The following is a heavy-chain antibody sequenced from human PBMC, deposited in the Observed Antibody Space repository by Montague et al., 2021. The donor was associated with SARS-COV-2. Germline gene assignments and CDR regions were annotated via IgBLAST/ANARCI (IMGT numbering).Heavy chain of an antibody. Sequence: SETLSLTSTVSGGSIRTSNYYWVWIRQPPGKGLDWIGSIYYSGSTYYNPSLKSRVTLSVDTSKNQFSLKLSSVTAADTAVYYCAMRGGALDAFDIWGQGTMVIVSS. V-gene: IGHV4-39*01. D-gene: IGHD4-17*01. CDR3: AMRGGALDAFDI. CDR1: GGSIRTSNYY. J-gene: IGHJ3*02. CDR2: IYYSGST.